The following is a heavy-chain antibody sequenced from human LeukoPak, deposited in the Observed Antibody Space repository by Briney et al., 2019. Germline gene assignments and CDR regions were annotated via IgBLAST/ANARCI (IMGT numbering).Heavy chain of an antibody. CDR2: INGDGRNI. CDR1: GFTFSSYW. J-gene: IGHJ6*02. CDR3: ARVSHVGATTYYYYGMDV. V-gene: IGHV3-74*01. D-gene: IGHD1-26*01. Sequence: AGGSLRLSCVASGFTFSSYWMHWVRQDPRKGLVWVSRINGDGRNINYADSVRGRFTISRDNAKNTLYLQMNSLRAEDTAVCYCARVSHVGATTYYYYGMDVWGQGTTVTVSS.